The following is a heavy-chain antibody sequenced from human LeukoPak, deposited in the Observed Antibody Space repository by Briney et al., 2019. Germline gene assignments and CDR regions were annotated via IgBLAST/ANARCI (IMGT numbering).Heavy chain of an antibody. CDR3: ARELTSSSCFDP. CDR2: VYTGGMT. V-gene: IGHV3-66*01. J-gene: IGHJ5*02. CDR1: GLTFSSYS. Sequence: GRSLRLSCAASGLTFSSYSMNWVRQAPGKGLEWVSVVYTGGMTYSADSVKGRFTISRDIPKNTLYLQMNSLRAEDTAVYYCARELTSSSCFDPWGQGTLVTVSS. D-gene: IGHD2-2*01.